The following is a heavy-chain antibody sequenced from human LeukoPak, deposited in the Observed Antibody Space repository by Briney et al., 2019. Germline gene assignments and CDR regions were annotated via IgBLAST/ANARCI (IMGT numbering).Heavy chain of an antibody. Sequence: GASVTVSCKASGYTFTNYGISWVRQAPGQGLEWMAWISANNGETRYAQNLQGRVTMTTDTSTSTAYMELRILRSDDTAVYYCARVPPSAHQMLSSDYWGQGTHVTVSS. J-gene: IGHJ4*02. CDR2: ISANNGET. CDR1: GYTFTNYG. D-gene: IGHD2-2*01. V-gene: IGHV1-18*04. CDR3: ARVPPSAHQMLSSDY.